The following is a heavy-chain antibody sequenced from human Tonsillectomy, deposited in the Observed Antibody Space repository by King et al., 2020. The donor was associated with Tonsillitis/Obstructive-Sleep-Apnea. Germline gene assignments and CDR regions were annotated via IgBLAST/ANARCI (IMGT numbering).Heavy chain of an antibody. CDR2: IYYSGST. V-gene: IGHV4-61*01. J-gene: IGHJ5*02. CDR3: AGWTRDIVVVPAAMRFA. D-gene: IGHD2-2*01. Sequence: VQLQESGPGLVKPSETLSLTCTVSGGSVSSGSYYWSWIRQPPGKGLEWIGYIYYSGSTNYNPSLKSRVTISVDTSKNQFSLKLSSVTAADTAVYYCAGWTRDIVVVPAAMRFAWGQGTLVTVSS. CDR1: GGSVSSGSYY.